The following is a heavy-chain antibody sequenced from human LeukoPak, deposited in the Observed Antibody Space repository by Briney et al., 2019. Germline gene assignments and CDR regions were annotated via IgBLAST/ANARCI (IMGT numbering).Heavy chain of an antibody. CDR2: IKGDESAR. CDR1: GFTFSSYW. CDR3: ARDVVGSLDY. Sequence: GGSLRLSCAASGFTFSSYWMAWVRQAPGKGREWVANIKGDESARHHADSVKGRFTISRDNTRNSLYLQMTNLRGDDTAVYYCARDVVGSLDYWGQGTLVTVSS. J-gene: IGHJ4*02. V-gene: IGHV3-7*01. D-gene: IGHD1-26*01.